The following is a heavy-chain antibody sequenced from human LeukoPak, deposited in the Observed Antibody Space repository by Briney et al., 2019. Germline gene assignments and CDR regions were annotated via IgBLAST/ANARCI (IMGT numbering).Heavy chain of an antibody. J-gene: IGHJ4*02. CDR2: INTNTGNP. Sequence: ASVKVSCKASGYTFSDWPINWVRQAPGQGLEWMGWINTNTGNPTYAQGFTGRFVFSLDTSVSTAYLQISSLKAEDTAVYYCARGATYYDFWSGYYTYDYWGQGTLVTVSS. CDR3: ARGATYYDFWSGYYTYDY. CDR1: GYTFSDWP. D-gene: IGHD3-3*01. V-gene: IGHV7-4-1*02.